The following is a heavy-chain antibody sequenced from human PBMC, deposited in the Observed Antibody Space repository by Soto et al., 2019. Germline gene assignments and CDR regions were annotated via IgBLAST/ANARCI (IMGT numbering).Heavy chain of an antibody. J-gene: IGHJ3*02. CDR2: ISGSGGST. CDR3: AKDRYYDSSGYSAAFDI. D-gene: IGHD3-22*01. V-gene: IGHV3-23*01. CDR1: GFTFSSYA. Sequence: GGSLRLSCAASGFTFSSYAMSWVRQAPGKGLGWVSAISGSGGSTYYADSVKGRFTISRDNSKNTLYLQMNSLRAEDTAVYYCAKDRYYDSSGYSAAFDIWGQGTMVTVSS.